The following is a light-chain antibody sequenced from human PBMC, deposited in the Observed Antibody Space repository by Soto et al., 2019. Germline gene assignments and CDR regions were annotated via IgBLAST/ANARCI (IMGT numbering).Light chain of an antibody. CDR3: NSYRHSTTLV. CDR2: EVS. CDR1: SSDVGGYNS. V-gene: IGLV2-14*01. Sequence: QSVLTQPASVSGSPGQSITISCTGTSSDVGGYNSVSWFQQHPSKAPKLIIYEVSHRPSGVSIRFSGSMSGNTASLTISGLQAEDEADYYCNSYRHSTTLVFGTGTKLTVL. J-gene: IGLJ1*01.